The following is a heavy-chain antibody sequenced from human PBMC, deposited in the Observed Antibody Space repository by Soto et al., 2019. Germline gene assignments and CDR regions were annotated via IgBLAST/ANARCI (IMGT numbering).Heavy chain of an antibody. CDR3: ARENTSSIVGATGPLYYYYGMDV. V-gene: IGHV1-2*04. J-gene: IGHJ6*02. CDR1: GYTFTGYY. Sequence: ASVKVSCKASGYTFTGYYMHWVRQAPGQGLEWMGWINPNSGGTNYAQKFQGWVTMTRDTSISTAYMELSRLRSDDTAAYYCARENTSSIVGATGPLYYYYGMDVWGQGTTVTVSS. D-gene: IGHD1-26*01. CDR2: INPNSGGT.